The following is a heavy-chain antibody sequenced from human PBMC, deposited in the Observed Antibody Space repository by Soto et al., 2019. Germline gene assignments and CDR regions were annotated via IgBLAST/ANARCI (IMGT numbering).Heavy chain of an antibody. CDR1: GYTFTSYD. CDR3: ARVNDWVGESLDF. CDR2: MNHNSGNT. V-gene: IGHV1-8*01. D-gene: IGHD3-10*01. Sequence: QVQLVQSGAEVKKPGASVKVSCKASGYTFTSYDINWVRQSTGQWLEWMGWMNHNSGNTGYAQKFQGRVTMTRNTSISTAYMELSSLRSEDTAVYYCARVNDWVGESLDFWGQGTLVTASS. J-gene: IGHJ4*02.